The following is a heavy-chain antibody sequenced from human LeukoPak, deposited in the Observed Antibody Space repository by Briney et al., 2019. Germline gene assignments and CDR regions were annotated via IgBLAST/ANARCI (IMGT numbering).Heavy chain of an antibody. CDR2: ISGSDAGT. Sequence: GGSLRLSCAASGFTFNNYAMSWVRQAPGKGLEWVSAISGSDAGTYYADSVKGRFTISRDNSKNTLYLQMNSLRAEDAAVYYCAKAISVGATTDAADWGRGTLVTVSS. J-gene: IGHJ4*02. CDR1: GFTFNNYA. V-gene: IGHV3-23*01. D-gene: IGHD1-26*01. CDR3: AKAISVGATTDAAD.